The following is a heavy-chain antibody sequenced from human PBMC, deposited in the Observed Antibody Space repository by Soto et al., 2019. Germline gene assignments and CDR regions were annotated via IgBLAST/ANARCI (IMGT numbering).Heavy chain of an antibody. CDR3: ARDKREYSGYAEDYYYYYYMDV. J-gene: IGHJ6*03. CDR2: INWNGGST. CDR1: GFTFDDYG. Sequence: EVQLVESGGGVVRPGGSLRLSCAASGFTFDDYGMSWVRQAPGKGLEWVSGINWNGGSTGYADSVKGRFTISRDNAKNSLYLQMNSLRAEDTALYHCARDKREYSGYAEDYYYYYYMDVWGKGTTVTVSS. D-gene: IGHD5-12*01. V-gene: IGHV3-20*01.